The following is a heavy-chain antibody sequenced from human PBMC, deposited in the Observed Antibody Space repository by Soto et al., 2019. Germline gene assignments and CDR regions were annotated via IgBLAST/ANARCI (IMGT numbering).Heavy chain of an antibody. D-gene: IGHD6-19*01. V-gene: IGHV3-23*01. J-gene: IGHJ4*02. CDR2: ISGSGGST. CDR3: AKDPWGSGWYSKITLDFDY. Sequence: GGSLRLSCAASGFTFSSYAMSWVRQAPGKGLEWVSAISGSGGSTYYADSVKGRFTISRDNSKNTLYLQMNSLRAEDTAVYYCAKDPWGSGWYSKITLDFDYWGQGTLVTVSS. CDR1: GFTFSSYA.